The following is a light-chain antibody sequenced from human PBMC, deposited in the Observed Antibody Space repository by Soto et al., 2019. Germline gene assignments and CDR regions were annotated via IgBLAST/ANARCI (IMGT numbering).Light chain of an antibody. Sequence: DIQMTQSPSSRSASVGDRVTITCQASQDISNYLNWYQQKPGKAPKLLIYDASNLETGVPSRFSGSGSGTDFTFTISSLQPEDIATYYCQQYDNLLFTFGPGTKVDIK. V-gene: IGKV1-33*01. CDR3: QQYDNLLFT. J-gene: IGKJ3*01. CDR2: DAS. CDR1: QDISNY.